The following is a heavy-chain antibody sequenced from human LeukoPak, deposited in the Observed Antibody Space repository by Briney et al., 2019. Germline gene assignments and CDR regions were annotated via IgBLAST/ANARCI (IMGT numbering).Heavy chain of an antibody. CDR1: GFSLSTSGVA. CDR3: AHSARTTETPYYFDY. CDR2: IYWDDDK. J-gene: IGHJ4*02. D-gene: IGHD1-1*01. Sequence: ESGPTLVNPTQTLTLTCTFSGFSLSTSGVAVGWIRQPPGKALECLALIYWDDDKRYSPSLKSRLTITKDTFKNQVVLTMTNMDPVDTATYYCAHSARTTETPYYFDYWGQGTLVTVSS. V-gene: IGHV2-5*02.